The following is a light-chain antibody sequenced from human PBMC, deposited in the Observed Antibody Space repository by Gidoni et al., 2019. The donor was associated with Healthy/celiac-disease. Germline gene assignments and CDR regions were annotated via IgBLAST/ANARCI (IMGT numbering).Light chain of an antibody. Sequence: QSVLTQPPSASGTPGQRLTISCSGSSSNIGSNTVNWYQQLPGTAPKLLIYSNNQPPSGVPDRFSGSKSGTSASLAISGLQSEDEADYYCAAWDDSLNGVVFGGGTKLTVL. CDR2: SNN. V-gene: IGLV1-44*01. CDR3: AAWDDSLNGVV. CDR1: SSNIGSNT. J-gene: IGLJ2*01.